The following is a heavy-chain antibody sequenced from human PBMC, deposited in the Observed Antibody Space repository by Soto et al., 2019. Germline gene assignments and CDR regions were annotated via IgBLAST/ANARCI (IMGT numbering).Heavy chain of an antibody. D-gene: IGHD2-15*01. CDR1: GYSFTSYW. CDR2: IDPSDSYT. CDR3: ARHPYCSGGSCYPQSRMDV. J-gene: IGHJ6*02. V-gene: IGHV5-10-1*01. Sequence: GETLKISCKGSGYSFTSYWISWVRQMPGKGLEWMGRIDPSDSYTNYSPSFQGHVTISADKSISTAYLQWSSLKASDTAMYYCARHPYCSGGSCYPQSRMDVWGQGTTVTVSS.